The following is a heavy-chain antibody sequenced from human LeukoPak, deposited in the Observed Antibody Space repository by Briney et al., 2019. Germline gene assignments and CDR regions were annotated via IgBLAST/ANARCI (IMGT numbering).Heavy chain of an antibody. CDR1: GGSFSGYY. CDR3: ARGRGWRTGLYFDY. D-gene: IGHD7-27*01. J-gene: IGHJ4*02. V-gene: IGHV4-34*01. Sequence: PSETLSLTCAVYGGSFSGYYGSWIRQPPGKGLEWIGEINHSGSTNYNPSLKSRVTISVDTSKNQFSLKLSSVTAADTAVYYCARGRGWRTGLYFDYWGQGTLATVSS. CDR2: INHSGST.